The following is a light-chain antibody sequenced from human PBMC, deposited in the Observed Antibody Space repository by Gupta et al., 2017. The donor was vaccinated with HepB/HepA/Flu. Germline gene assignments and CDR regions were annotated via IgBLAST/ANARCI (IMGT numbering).Light chain of an antibody. CDR3: LQAIHWPWT. CDR1: QSLLHSDGNTY. J-gene: IGKJ1*01. Sequence: DVVMTQSPLSLPVTLGQPASISCRSSQSLLHSDGNTYLNWFQQRPGQSPRRLIYKVSDRDSGVPDRFSGSGSGTDFTLKISRVEVEDVGVYYCLQAIHWPWTFGQGTKVEIK. V-gene: IGKV2-30*02. CDR2: KVS.